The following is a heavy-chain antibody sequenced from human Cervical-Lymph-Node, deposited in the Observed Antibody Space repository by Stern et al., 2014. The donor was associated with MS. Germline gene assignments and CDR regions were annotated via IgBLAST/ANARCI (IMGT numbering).Heavy chain of an antibody. CDR1: GFTFNAST. J-gene: IGHJ4*02. CDR2: ISTISTDI. V-gene: IGHV3-21*01. CDR3: ARAWGPGITMIVAVRIDS. D-gene: IGHD3-22*01. Sequence: EVQLVQSGGGLVQPGGSLRLSCSASGFTFNASTFNWVRQAPGKGLEWVSSISTISTDIYYADSVKGRFTIARDNAKNSLYLQMNSLRVEDTAVYYCARAWGPGITMIVAVRIDSWGQGTLVTVSS.